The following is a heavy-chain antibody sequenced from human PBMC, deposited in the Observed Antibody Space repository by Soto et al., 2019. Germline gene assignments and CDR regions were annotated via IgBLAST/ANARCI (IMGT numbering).Heavy chain of an antibody. CDR3: AKDGYRGTPTHYSMDV. CDR2: ISGSGGST. V-gene: IGHV3-23*01. J-gene: IGHJ6*02. CDR1: GFTFSSYA. Sequence: PGGSLRLSCAASGFTFSSYAMSWVRQAPGKGLEWVSAISGSGGSTYYADSVKGRFTISRDNSKNTLYLQMNSLRAEDTAVYYCAKDGYRGTPTHYSMDVWGQGTTVTVSS. D-gene: IGHD5-18*01.